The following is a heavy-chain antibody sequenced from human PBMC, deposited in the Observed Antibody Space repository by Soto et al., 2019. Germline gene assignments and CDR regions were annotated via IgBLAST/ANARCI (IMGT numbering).Heavy chain of an antibody. CDR1: GGFVSSGSYY. J-gene: IGHJ3*02. CDR2: MSHSGGT. Sequence: QVQLQQWGAGLLKPSDTLSLTCAVYGGFVSSGSYYWSWIRQPPGKGLEWIGEMSHSGGTHFNPSLKSRVTISVDTSTNQFSLKMRAVTAAATALYYCARVERGTATTVVDAFDIWGPGTMVTVSS. CDR3: ARVERGTATTVVDAFDI. V-gene: IGHV4-34*01. D-gene: IGHD1-1*01.